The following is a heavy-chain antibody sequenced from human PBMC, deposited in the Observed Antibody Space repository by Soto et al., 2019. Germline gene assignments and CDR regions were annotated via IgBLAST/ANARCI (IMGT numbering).Heavy chain of an antibody. V-gene: IGHV4-39*01. D-gene: IGHD2-2*01. Sequence: SETLSLTCTVSGGSISSSSYYWGWIRQPPGKGLEWIGSIYYSGSTYYNPSLKSRVTISVDTSKNQFSLKLSSVTAADTAVYYCARVIVVVPAAIFWFDPWGQGTLVTVSS. CDR2: IYYSGST. J-gene: IGHJ5*02. CDR3: ARVIVVVPAAIFWFDP. CDR1: GGSISSSSYY.